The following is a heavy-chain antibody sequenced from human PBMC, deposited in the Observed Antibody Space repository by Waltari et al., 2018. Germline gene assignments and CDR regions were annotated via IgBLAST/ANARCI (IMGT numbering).Heavy chain of an antibody. D-gene: IGHD3-22*01. CDR3: AKDSFDNNSYQYFQH. J-gene: IGHJ1*01. V-gene: IGHV3-33*06. CDR1: GFTFSSYG. CDR2: LWYDGSNK. Sequence: QVQLVESGGGVVQPGRSLRLSCAASGFTFSSYGMHWVRQAPGKGLEWVAVLWYDGSNKYYADSVKGRFTISRDNSKNTLYLQMNILRAEDTAVYYCAKDSFDNNSYQYFQHWGQGTLVTVSS.